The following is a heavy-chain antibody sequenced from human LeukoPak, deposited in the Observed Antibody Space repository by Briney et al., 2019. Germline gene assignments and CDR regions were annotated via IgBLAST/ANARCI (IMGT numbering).Heavy chain of an antibody. CDR2: IRSKAYGGTT. CDR3: TRVRGYDYVPNWFDP. J-gene: IGHJ5*02. V-gene: IGHV3-49*03. CDR1: GFTFGDYA. D-gene: IGHD5-12*01. Sequence: GGSLRLSCTASGFTFGDYAMSWFRQAPGKGLEWVGFIRSKAYGGTTEYAASVKGRFTISRDDSKSIAYLQMNSQKTEDTAVYYCTRVRGYDYVPNWFDPWGQGTLVTVSS.